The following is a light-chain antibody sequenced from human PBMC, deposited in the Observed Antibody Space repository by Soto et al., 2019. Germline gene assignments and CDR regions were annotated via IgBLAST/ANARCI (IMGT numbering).Light chain of an antibody. CDR2: KVS. J-gene: IGKJ1*01. CDR3: MQGTHWPT. V-gene: IGKV2-30*01. CDR1: QSLVYSDGYIY. Sequence: DVVMSQSPLCLPVTAGQPASISFRSSQSLVYSDGYIYLNWFHQRPGQSPRRLIYKVSNRESGVPDRFSGSGSGTEFTLRISTVEAEDVGVYYCMQGTHWPTFGQGTKVDI.